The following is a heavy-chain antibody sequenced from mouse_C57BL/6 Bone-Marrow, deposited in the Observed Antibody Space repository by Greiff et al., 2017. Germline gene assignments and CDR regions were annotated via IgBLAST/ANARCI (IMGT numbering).Heavy chain of an antibody. Sequence: QVQLQQPGAELVRPGTSVKLSCKASGYTFTSYWMHWVKQRPGQGLEWIGVIDPSDSYTNYNQKFKGKATLTVDKSSSTAYLQLSSLTSEDYAVYYCASLYYYSSRYFDYWGQGTTLTVSS. D-gene: IGHD1-1*01. CDR3: ASLYYYSSRYFDY. J-gene: IGHJ2*01. CDR1: GYTFTSYW. CDR2: IDPSDSYT. V-gene: IGHV1-59*01.